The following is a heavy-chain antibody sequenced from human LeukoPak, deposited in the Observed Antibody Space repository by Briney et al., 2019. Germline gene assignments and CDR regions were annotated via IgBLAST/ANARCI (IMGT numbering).Heavy chain of an antibody. CDR2: INHSGST. D-gene: IGHD6-13*01. CDR3: ARLGSAAGKTYYYYYGMDV. Sequence: SETLSLTCAVYGGSFSGYYWSWIRQPPGKGLEWIGEINHSGSTNYNPSLKSRVTISVDTSKNQFSLKLSSVTAADTAVYYCARLGSAAGKTYYYYYGMDVWGRGTTVTVSS. CDR1: GGSFSGYY. V-gene: IGHV4-34*01. J-gene: IGHJ6*02.